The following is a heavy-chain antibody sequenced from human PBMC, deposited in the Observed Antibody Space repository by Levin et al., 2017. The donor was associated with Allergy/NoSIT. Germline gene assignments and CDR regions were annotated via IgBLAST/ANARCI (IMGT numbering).Heavy chain of an antibody. CDR3: VRDPGYYGSGSPIDY. D-gene: IGHD3-10*01. CDR2: IWFDGSDK. Sequence: GESLKISCVASGFSFSNFGMHWVRRPPGKGLEWLTSIWFDGSDKKYADSVKGRFTISRDNSKNTLYLQMSSLRAEDSAVYYCVRDPGYYGSGSPIDYWGQGTLVTVSS. V-gene: IGHV3-33*01. CDR1: GFSFSNFG. J-gene: IGHJ4*02.